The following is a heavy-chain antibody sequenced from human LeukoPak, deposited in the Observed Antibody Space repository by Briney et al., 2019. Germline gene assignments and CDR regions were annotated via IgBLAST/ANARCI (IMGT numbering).Heavy chain of an antibody. CDR3: ARGLGGSSA. J-gene: IGHJ4*02. D-gene: IGHD3-3*01. CDR2: INHRGGS. Sequence: PSETLSLTCAVYGGSFSGYYCSWIRQPPGKGLEWIGEINHRGGSNYNPSLKSRVTMSLDTSKNQCSLILTSVTAADTAVYYCARGLGGSSAWGQGTLVTVSS. V-gene: IGHV4-34*01. CDR1: GGSFSGYY.